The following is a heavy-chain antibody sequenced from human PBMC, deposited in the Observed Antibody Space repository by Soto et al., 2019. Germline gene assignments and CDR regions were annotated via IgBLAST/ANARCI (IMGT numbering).Heavy chain of an antibody. J-gene: IGHJ5*02. Sequence: GASVKVSCKASGGTFSSYAISWVRQAPGQGLEWTGGIIPIFGTANYAQKFQGRVTITADKSTSTAYMELSSLRSEDTAVYYCASEQLGGLKIDPWGQGTLVTVSS. D-gene: IGHD3-16*01. CDR2: IIPIFGTA. CDR3: ASEQLGGLKIDP. V-gene: IGHV1-69*06. CDR1: GGTFSSYA.